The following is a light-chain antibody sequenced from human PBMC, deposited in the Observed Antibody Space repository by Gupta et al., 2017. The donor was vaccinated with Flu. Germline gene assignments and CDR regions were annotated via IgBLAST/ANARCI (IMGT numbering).Light chain of an antibody. J-gene: IGLJ2*01. CDR3: SSYADSKSAV. CDR1: SSDVAGYDY. CDR2: KVD. V-gene: IGLV2-8*01. Sequence: QSALTPPPSASGSPGQSVTISCTGTSSDVAGYDYVSWYQQHPGKAPKLIIYKVDQRPSGVPDRFSGSKSGNTASLTVSGLQAEDEADYYCSSYADSKSAVFGGGTKVTVL.